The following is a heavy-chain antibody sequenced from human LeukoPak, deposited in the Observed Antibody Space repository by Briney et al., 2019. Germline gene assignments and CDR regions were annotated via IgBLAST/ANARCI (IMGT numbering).Heavy chain of an antibody. D-gene: IGHD6-13*01. Sequence: GGSLRLSCAASGFTSSSYAMHWVRQAPGKGLEYVSAISSNGGSTYYANSVKGRFTISRDNSKNTLYLQMGSLRAEDMAVYYCARDLYSSSWYSLNYYYGMDVWGQGTTVTVSS. CDR3: ARDLYSSSWYSLNYYYGMDV. J-gene: IGHJ6*02. CDR2: ISSNGGST. V-gene: IGHV3-64*01. CDR1: GFTSSSYA.